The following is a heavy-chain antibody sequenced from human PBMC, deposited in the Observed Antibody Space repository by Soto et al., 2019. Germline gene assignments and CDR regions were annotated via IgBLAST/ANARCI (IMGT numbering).Heavy chain of an antibody. D-gene: IGHD6-19*01. CDR1: GFTFSSYG. CDR2: ISYDGSNK. Sequence: PGGSLRLSCAASGFTFSSYGMHWVRQAPGKGLEWVAVISYDGSNKYYADSVKGRFTISRDNSKNTLYLQMNSLRAEDTAVYYCAKDIAVGAPRDAFDIWGQGTMVTVSS. CDR3: AKDIAVGAPRDAFDI. V-gene: IGHV3-30*18. J-gene: IGHJ3*02.